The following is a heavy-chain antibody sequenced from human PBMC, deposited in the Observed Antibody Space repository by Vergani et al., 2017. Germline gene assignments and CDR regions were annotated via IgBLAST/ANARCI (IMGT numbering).Heavy chain of an antibody. CDR2: ISGSGGST. V-gene: IGHV3-23*01. Sequence: EVQLLESGGGLVQPGGSLRLSCAASGFTFSSYAMSWVRQAPGKGLEWVSAISGSGGSTYYADSVKGRFTISRDNSKNTLYLQMNSLRAEDTAVYYCAKEASDYYDSSGYPLPFDDWGQGTLVTVSS. CDR1: GFTFSSYA. D-gene: IGHD3-22*01. J-gene: IGHJ4*02. CDR3: AKEASDYYDSSGYPLPFDD.